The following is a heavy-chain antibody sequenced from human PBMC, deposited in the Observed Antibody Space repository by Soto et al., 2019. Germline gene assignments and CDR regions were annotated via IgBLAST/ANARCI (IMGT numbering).Heavy chain of an antibody. Sequence: ASVKVSCKASGYTFTSYYMHWVRQAPGQGLEWMGIINPSGGSTSYAQKFQGRVTMTRDTSTSTVYMELSSLRSEDTAVYYCARDSFFPTYYYDSSVYLNWFDPWGQGTLVTVSS. CDR1: GYTFTSYY. J-gene: IGHJ5*02. CDR3: ARDSFFPTYYYDSSVYLNWFDP. D-gene: IGHD3-22*01. CDR2: INPSGGST. V-gene: IGHV1-46*01.